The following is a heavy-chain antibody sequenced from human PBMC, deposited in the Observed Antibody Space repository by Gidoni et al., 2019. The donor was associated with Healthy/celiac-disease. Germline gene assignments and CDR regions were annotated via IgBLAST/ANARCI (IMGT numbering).Heavy chain of an antibody. Sequence: EVQLLESGGGLVQPGGSLRLSCAASGFTFSRYAMSWVRQAPGKGLEWVSAISGSGGSTYYADSVKGRFTISRDNSKNTLYLQMNSLRAEDTAVYYCAKDLPDIVVVVAATGVAFDIWGQGTMVTVSS. CDR3: AKDLPDIVVVVAATGVAFDI. CDR1: GFTFSRYA. J-gene: IGHJ3*02. V-gene: IGHV3-23*01. D-gene: IGHD2-15*01. CDR2: ISGSGGST.